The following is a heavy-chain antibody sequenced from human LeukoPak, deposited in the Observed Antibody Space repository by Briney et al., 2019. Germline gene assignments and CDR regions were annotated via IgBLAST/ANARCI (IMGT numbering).Heavy chain of an antibody. J-gene: IGHJ4*02. CDR2: ISDSGEIT. D-gene: IGHD3-9*01. Sequence: GGSLRLSCTASGFTFSSYAMSWVRQAPGKGLEWVSGISDSGEITFYADSVKGRFTISRDNAKNSLYLQMNSLRAEDTAVYYCARVEDYDILTGFDYWGQGTLVTVSS. V-gene: IGHV3-23*01. CDR3: ARVEDYDILTGFDY. CDR1: GFTFSSYA.